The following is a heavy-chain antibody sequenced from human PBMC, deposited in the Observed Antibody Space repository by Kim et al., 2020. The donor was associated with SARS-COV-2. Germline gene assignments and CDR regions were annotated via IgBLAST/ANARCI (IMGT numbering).Heavy chain of an antibody. CDR2: ISDSSGSI. J-gene: IGHJ4*02. CDR1: GFTFSNHG. D-gene: IGHD2-15*01. CDR3: GKCSGGNFLDYYFDY. Sequence: GGSLRLSCAASGFTFSNHGMSWVRQAPGKGLEWVSVISDSSGSIYYVDSVKGRFTISRDNSKNTVYLQMNSLRVEDTAVYYCGKCSGGNFLDYYFDYWGQGTLVTVSS. V-gene: IGHV3-23*01.